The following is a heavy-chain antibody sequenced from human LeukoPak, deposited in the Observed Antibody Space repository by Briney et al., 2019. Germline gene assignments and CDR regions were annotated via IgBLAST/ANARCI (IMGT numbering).Heavy chain of an antibody. Sequence: SVKVSCKASGGTFSSYAISWMRQAPGQGLEWMGGIIPIFGTANYAQKFQGRVTITADESTSTAYMELSSLRSEDTAVYYCARGVGTTLRLGYYYMDVWGKGTTVTISS. D-gene: IGHD4-17*01. CDR1: GGTFSSYA. CDR2: IIPIFGTA. V-gene: IGHV1-69*13. J-gene: IGHJ6*03. CDR3: ARGVGTTLRLGYYYMDV.